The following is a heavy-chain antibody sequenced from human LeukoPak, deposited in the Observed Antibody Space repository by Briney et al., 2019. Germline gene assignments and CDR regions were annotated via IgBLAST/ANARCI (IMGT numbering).Heavy chain of an antibody. D-gene: IGHD5-18*01. Sequence: GGSLRLSCAASGFTFSSYAMHWVRQAPGKGLEWVAVISYDGSNKYYADSVKGRFTISRDNSKNTLYLQMNSLRAEDTAVCYCARDLDPYTAMELDYWGQGTLVTVSS. CDR2: ISYDGSNK. CDR3: ARDLDPYTAMELDY. J-gene: IGHJ4*02. CDR1: GFTFSSYA. V-gene: IGHV3-30-3*01.